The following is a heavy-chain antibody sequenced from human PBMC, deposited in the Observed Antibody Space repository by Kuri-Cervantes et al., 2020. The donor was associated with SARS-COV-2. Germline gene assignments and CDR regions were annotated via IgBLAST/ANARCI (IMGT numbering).Heavy chain of an antibody. Sequence: ASVKVSCKASGYTFTGYYMHWVRQAPGQGLEWMGWINPNSGGTNYAQKFQGRVTMTRGTSITTAYMELSRLRLDDTAVYYCARAHAYDFWSGYSHWYFDLWGRGTLVTVSS. V-gene: IGHV1-2*02. CDR3: ARAHAYDFWSGYSHWYFDL. CDR1: GYTFTGYY. J-gene: IGHJ2*01. CDR2: INPNSGGT. D-gene: IGHD3-3*01.